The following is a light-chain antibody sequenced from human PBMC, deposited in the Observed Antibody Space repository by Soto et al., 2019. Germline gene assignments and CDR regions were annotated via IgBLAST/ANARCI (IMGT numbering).Light chain of an antibody. CDR3: SSYTSSSTVV. Sequence: QSVLTQPASVSGSPGQSITISCTGTSSDVGGYNYVSWYQQHPAKAPKLMMYDVSNRPLGVSNPFSGSKSCTTASMTISGLQAEDEADYYCSSYTSSSTVVFGGGTKLTVL. CDR1: SSDVGGYNY. J-gene: IGLJ2*01. V-gene: IGLV2-14*01. CDR2: DVS.